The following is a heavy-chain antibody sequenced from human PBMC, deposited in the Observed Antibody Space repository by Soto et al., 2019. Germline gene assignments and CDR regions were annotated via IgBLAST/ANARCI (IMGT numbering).Heavy chain of an antibody. J-gene: IGHJ4*02. CDR1: GGTFSSYA. D-gene: IGHD3-22*01. CDR3: ARGSGYYYCDDY. V-gene: IGHV1-69*05. CDR2: IIPIFGTA. Sequence: SVKVSCKASGGTFSSYAISWVRQAPGQGLEWMGGIIPIFGTANYAQKFQGRVTITRDTSASTAYMELSSLRSEDTAVYYCARGSGYYYCDDYWGQGTLVTSPQ.